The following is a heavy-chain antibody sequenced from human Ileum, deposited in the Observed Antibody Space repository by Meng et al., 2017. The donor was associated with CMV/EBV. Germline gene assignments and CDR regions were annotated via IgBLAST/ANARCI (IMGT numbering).Heavy chain of an antibody. D-gene: IGHD2-15*01. CDR2: IHIGGTT. V-gene: IGHV4-4*07. CDR3: ARGYCSGATCYPYYFDY. Sequence: QLQEAGPGLVKPSATLPLTCTVSSASISRNYLNWIRQPAGKGLESIGRIHIGGTTDSNPSLKSRVTMSVDTSKNQLSLKLTSVTAADTAVYYCARGYCSGATCYPYYFDYWGQGTLVTVSS. CDR1: SASISRNY. J-gene: IGHJ4*02.